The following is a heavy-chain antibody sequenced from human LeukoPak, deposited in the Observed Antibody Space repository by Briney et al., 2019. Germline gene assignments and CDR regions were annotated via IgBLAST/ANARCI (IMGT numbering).Heavy chain of an antibody. CDR3: ARDLVGGFDP. D-gene: IGHD1-26*01. Sequence: ASVKVSCKASGYPFIGCFMHWVRQAPGQGLEWMGWINPNSGVTNYAQKFQGRVTLTRDTSISTAYMEMSRLRSDDTAMYYCARDLVGGFDPWGQGTLVIVSS. V-gene: IGHV1-2*02. CDR1: GYPFIGCF. J-gene: IGHJ5*02. CDR2: INPNSGVT.